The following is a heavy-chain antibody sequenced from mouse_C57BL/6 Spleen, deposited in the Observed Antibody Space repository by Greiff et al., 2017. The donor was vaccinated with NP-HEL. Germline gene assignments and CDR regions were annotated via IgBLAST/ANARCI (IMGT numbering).Heavy chain of an antibody. Sequence: VQLQQSGPELVKPGASVKISCKASGYTFTDYYMNWVKQSHGKSLEWIGDINPNNGGTSYNQKFKGKATLTVDKSSSTAYMELRSLTSEDSAVYYCARSADYGYDDPFAYWGQGTLVTVSA. CDR2: INPNNGGT. CDR1: GYTFTDYY. V-gene: IGHV1-26*01. CDR3: ARSADYGYDDPFAY. D-gene: IGHD2-2*01. J-gene: IGHJ3*01.